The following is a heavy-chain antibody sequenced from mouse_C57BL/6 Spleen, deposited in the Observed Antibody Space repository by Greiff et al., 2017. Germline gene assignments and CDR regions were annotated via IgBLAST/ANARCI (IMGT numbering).Heavy chain of an antibody. CDR1: GFTFSNYW. J-gene: IGHJ4*01. CDR2: IRLKSDNYAT. CDR3: TGEGPSTAMDY. Sequence: EVKLQESGGGLVQPGGSMKLSCVASGFTFSNYWMNWVRQSPEKGLEWVAQIRLKSDNYATHYAESVKGRFTISRDDSKSSVYLQMNNLRAEDTGIYYCTGEGPSTAMDYWGQGTSVTVSS. V-gene: IGHV6-3*01.